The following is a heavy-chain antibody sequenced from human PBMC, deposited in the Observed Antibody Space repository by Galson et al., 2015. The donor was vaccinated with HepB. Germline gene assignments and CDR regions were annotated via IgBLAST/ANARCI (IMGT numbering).Heavy chain of an antibody. CDR3: GRNYYDSSGYYYFIDK. Sequence: SLRLSCAASTLTFSSHAMSWVRQTPEKGLEWVSTMSGSGDTTYYAGSVKGRFTVSRDNSKGTLYLQMNSLRVEDTAVYYCGRNYYDSSGYYYFIDKWGQGILVSVSS. J-gene: IGHJ4*02. CDR1: TLTFSSHA. D-gene: IGHD3-22*01. V-gene: IGHV3-23*01. CDR2: MSGSGDTT.